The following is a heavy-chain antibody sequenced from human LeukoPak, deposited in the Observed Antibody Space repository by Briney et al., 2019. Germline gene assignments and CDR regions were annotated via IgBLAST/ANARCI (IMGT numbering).Heavy chain of an antibody. CDR1: GWTFSSYG. CDR2: ISYDGSNK. J-gene: IGHJ4*02. D-gene: IGHD3-22*01. CDR3: AKTTYYYDSSGYYLDY. V-gene: IGHV3-30*18. Sequence: GRSLRLSCAASGWTFSSYGMHWVRQAPGKGLEWVAVISYDGSNKYYADSVKGRFTISRDNSKNTLYLQMNSLRAEDTAVYYCAKTTYYYDSSGYYLDYWGQGTLVTVSS.